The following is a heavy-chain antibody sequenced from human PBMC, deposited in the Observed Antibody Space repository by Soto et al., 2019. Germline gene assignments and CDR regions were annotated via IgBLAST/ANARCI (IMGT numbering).Heavy chain of an antibody. CDR3: ARVGLLVRGIRVNYFDY. CDR1: GYTFTDYF. J-gene: IGHJ4*02. D-gene: IGHD3-10*01. Sequence: QVQLVQSGAEVRKPGASVKVSCKASGYTFTDYFLHWVRQAPGQGLEWMGWINPNSGGTTYAQKFQGRVTMTRDKSITTADMEVNRLQSDDTAVYYCARVGLLVRGIRVNYFDYWGQGTLVTASS. CDR2: INPNSGGT. V-gene: IGHV1-2*02.